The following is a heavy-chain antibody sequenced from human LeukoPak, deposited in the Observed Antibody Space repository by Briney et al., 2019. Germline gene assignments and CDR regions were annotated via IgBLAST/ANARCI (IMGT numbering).Heavy chain of an antibody. CDR3: ARGLTGSGWGYFDY. CDR1: GGSTSSGSYY. Sequence: SETLSLTCTVSGGSTSSGSYYWSWIRQPAGKGLEWIGRIYTSGSTNYNPSLKSRVTMSVDTSKNQFSLKLSSVTAADTAVYYCARGLTGSGWGYFDYWGQGTLVTVSS. V-gene: IGHV4-61*02. D-gene: IGHD6-19*01. J-gene: IGHJ4*02. CDR2: IYTSGST.